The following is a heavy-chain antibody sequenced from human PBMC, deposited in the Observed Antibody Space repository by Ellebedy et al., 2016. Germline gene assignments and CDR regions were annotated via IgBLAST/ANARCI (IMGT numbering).Heavy chain of an antibody. CDR3: ARVPNRIAAAQFLAY. CDR2: INPNSGDT. D-gene: IGHD6-13*01. Sequence: ASVKVSXXASGYTFTAYYVHWVRQAPGQGLEWMGWINPNSGDTNFAQKFQGRVTMSRDTSISTAYMELSRLRSGDTAVYYCARVPNRIAAAQFLAYWGLGTLVTVSS. CDR1: GYTFTAYY. J-gene: IGHJ4*02. V-gene: IGHV1-2*02.